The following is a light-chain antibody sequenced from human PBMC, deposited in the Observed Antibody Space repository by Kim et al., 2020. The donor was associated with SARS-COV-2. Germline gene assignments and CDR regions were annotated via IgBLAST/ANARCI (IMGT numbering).Light chain of an antibody. CDR3: QTWGTGIRV. J-gene: IGLJ3*02. CDR1: SGHSSYA. CDR2: LNSDGSH. Sequence: SVKLTCSLSSGHSSYAIAWHQQQPEKGTRYLMKLNSDGSHSKGDGIPDRFSGSSSGAERYLTISSLQSEDEADYYCQTWGTGIRVFGGGTQLTVL. V-gene: IGLV4-69*01.